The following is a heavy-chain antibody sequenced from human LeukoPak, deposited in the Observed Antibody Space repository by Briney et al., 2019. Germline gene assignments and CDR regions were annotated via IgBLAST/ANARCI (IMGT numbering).Heavy chain of an antibody. CDR2: ISWNSGSI. V-gene: IGHV3-9*01. CDR1: GFTFDDYA. CDR3: ARDPYSGNYGNDYYYYMDV. D-gene: IGHD1-26*01. J-gene: IGHJ6*03. Sequence: PGRSLRLSCAASGFTFDDYAMHWVRQAPGKGLEWVSGISWNSGSIGYADSVKGRFTISRDNAKNSLYLQMDSLGPDDTAVYYCARDPYSGNYGNDYYYYMDVWGKGTTVTISS.